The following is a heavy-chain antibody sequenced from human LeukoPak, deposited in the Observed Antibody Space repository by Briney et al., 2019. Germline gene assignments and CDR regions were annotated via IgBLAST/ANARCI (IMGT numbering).Heavy chain of an antibody. Sequence: SVKVSCKASGGTFSSYAISWVRQAPGQGLEWMGRIIPIFGIANSAQKFQGRVTITADKSTSTAYMELSRLTSEDTAVYYCARAVATTNRICLDHWGQGTLVTVSP. CDR1: GGTFSSYA. CDR2: IIPIFGIA. V-gene: IGHV1-69*04. CDR3: ARAVATTNRICLDH. D-gene: IGHD4-11*01. J-gene: IGHJ5*02.